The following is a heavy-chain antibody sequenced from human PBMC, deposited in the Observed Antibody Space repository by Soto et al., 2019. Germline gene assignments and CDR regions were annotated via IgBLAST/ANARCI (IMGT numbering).Heavy chain of an antibody. J-gene: IGHJ4*02. V-gene: IGHV4-31*03. D-gene: IGHD1-26*01. CDR1: GGSISSGGYY. Sequence: QVQLQESGPGLVKPSQTLSLTCTVSGGSISSGGYYWSWIHQHPGKGLEWIGYIYYSGSTYYNPSLKSRVTISVDTSKNQFSLKLSSVTAADTAVYYCATAYVIVGASYYFDYWGQGTLVTVSS. CDR3: ATAYVIVGASYYFDY. CDR2: IYYSGST.